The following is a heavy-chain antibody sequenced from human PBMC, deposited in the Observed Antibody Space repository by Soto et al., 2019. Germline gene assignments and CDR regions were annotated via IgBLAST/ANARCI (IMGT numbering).Heavy chain of an antibody. D-gene: IGHD3-22*01. Sequence: GGSLRLSCAASGFTFSSYAMSWVRQAPGKGLEWVSAISGSGGSTYYADSVKGRFTISRDNSKNTLYLQMNSLRAEDTAVYYCAKGWAPYYYDSSGYYQFDYWGQGTLVTVSS. V-gene: IGHV3-23*01. CDR2: ISGSGGST. CDR1: GFTFSSYA. J-gene: IGHJ4*02. CDR3: AKGWAPYYYDSSGYYQFDY.